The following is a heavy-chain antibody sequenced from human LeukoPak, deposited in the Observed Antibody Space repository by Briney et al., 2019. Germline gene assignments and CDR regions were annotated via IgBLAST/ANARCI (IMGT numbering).Heavy chain of an antibody. V-gene: IGHV4-34*01. CDR3: AIGHIAAAGTS. CDR2: INHSGST. Sequence: SETRSLTCAVYGGSFSGYYWSWIRQPPGKGLEWIGEINHSGSTNYNPSLKSRVTISVDTSKNQFSLKLSSVTAADTAVYYCAIGHIAAAGTSWGQGTLVTVSS. D-gene: IGHD6-13*01. CDR1: GGSFSGYY. J-gene: IGHJ4*02.